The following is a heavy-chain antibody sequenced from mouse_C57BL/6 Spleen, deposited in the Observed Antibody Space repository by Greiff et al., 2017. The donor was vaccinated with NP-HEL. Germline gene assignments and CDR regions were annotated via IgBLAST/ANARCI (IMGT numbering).Heavy chain of an antibody. J-gene: IGHJ3*01. CDR2: IYPGDGDT. CDR1: GYAFSSYW. Sequence: VNLVESGAELVKPGASVKISCKASGYAFSSYWMNWVKQRPGKGLEWIGQIYPGDGDTNYNGKFKGKATLTADKSSSTAYMQLSSLTSEDSAVYFCARDYGTPFAYWGQGTLVTVSA. D-gene: IGHD1-1*01. V-gene: IGHV1-80*01. CDR3: ARDYGTPFAY.